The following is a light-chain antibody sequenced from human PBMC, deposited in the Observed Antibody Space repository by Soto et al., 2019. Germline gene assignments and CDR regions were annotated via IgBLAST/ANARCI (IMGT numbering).Light chain of an antibody. Sequence: QSVLTQPPSASGSPGQSVTISCTGTSSDVGAYNYVSWYQHHPGKAPKLMIYEVTKRPSGVPNRFSGSKSGNTASLTISGLQADDEANYYCSSYTSTNTPYVFGTGTKLTVL. CDR2: EVT. CDR1: SSDVGAYNY. J-gene: IGLJ1*01. CDR3: SSYTSTNTPYV. V-gene: IGLV2-8*01.